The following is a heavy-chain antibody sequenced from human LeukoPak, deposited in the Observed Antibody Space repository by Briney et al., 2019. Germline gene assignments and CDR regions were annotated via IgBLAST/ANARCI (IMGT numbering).Heavy chain of an antibody. CDR2: IRYDGSNK. J-gene: IGHJ3*02. CDR1: GFTFSSYG. V-gene: IGHV3-30*02. D-gene: IGHD5-18*01. CDR3: ARDGIRGYSYGQDAFDI. Sequence: GGSLRLSCAASGFTFSSYGMHWVRQAPGKGLEWVAFIRYDGSNKYYADSVKGRFTISRDNSKNTLYLQMNSLRAEDTAVYYCARDGIRGYSYGQDAFDIWGQGTMVTVSS.